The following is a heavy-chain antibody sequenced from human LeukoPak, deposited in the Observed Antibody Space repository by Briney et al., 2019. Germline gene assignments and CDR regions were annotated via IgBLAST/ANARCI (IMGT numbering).Heavy chain of an antibody. D-gene: IGHD3-10*01. CDR2: IIPIFRTA. J-gene: IGHJ6*03. CDR3: ARGKADFLWFGELLRYYYYYMDV. CDR1: GGTFSNYA. Sequence: SVKVSCKASGGTFSNYAISWVRQAPGQGLEWMGGIIPIFRTANYAQKFQGRVTITADNSTSTAYMELSSLRSEDTAVYYCARGKADFLWFGELLRYYYYYMDVWGKGTTVTISS. V-gene: IGHV1-69*06.